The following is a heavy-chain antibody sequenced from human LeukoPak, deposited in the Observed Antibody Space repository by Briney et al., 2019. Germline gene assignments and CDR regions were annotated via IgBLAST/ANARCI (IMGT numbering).Heavy chain of an antibody. D-gene: IGHD6-6*01. CDR1: GYTFTSYA. Sequence: ASVKVSCKASGYTFTSYAMHWVRQAPGQRLEWMGWINAGNGNTKYSQKFQGRVTITRDTSASTAYMELSSLRSEDTAVYYCASGPQPKYSSSSFDYWGQGTLVTVSS. CDR2: INAGNGNT. V-gene: IGHV1-3*01. CDR3: ASGPQPKYSSSSFDY. J-gene: IGHJ4*02.